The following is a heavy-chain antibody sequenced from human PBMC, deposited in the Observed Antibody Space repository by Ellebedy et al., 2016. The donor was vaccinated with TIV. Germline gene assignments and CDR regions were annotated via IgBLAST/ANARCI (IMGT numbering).Heavy chain of an antibody. J-gene: IGHJ4*02. CDR2: VYYSGST. V-gene: IGHV4-59*08. CDR1: GDSITNST. CDR3: ARHRGSGDLFGFDF. Sequence: MPSETLSLTCGVSGDSITNSTWSWIRQPPGKGLEWIGYVYYSGSTYYNPSRKSRITVSVDASKNQFSLRPSSVTAADTAVYYCARHRGSGDLFGFDFWGQGILVTVSS. D-gene: IGHD3-10*01.